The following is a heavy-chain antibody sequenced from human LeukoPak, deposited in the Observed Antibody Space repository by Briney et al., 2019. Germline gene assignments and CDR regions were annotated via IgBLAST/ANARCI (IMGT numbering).Heavy chain of an antibody. CDR3: ATDLPGSPYYFDY. CDR1: GGTFSSYA. Sequence: ASVKVSCKASGGTFSSYAISWVRQAPGQGLEWMGRIIPILGIANYAQKFQGRVTITADKSTSTAYMELSSLRSEDTAVYYCATDLPGSPYYFDYWGQGTLVTVSS. V-gene: IGHV1-69*04. D-gene: IGHD3-10*01. CDR2: IIPILGIA. J-gene: IGHJ4*02.